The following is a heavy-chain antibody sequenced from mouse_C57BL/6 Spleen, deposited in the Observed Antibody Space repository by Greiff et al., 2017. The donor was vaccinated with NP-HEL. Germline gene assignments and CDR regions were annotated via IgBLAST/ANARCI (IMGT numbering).Heavy chain of an antibody. V-gene: IGHV5-4*01. CDR3: ARGGYDYDDAMDY. D-gene: IGHD2-4*01. Sequence: EVQGVESGGGLVKPGGSLKLSCAASGFTFSSYAMSWVRQTPEKRLEWVATISDGGSYTYYPDNVKGRFTIARDNAKNNLYLQMSHLKSEDTAMYYCARGGYDYDDAMDYWGQGTSVTVSS. CDR2: ISDGGSYT. J-gene: IGHJ4*01. CDR1: GFTFSSYA.